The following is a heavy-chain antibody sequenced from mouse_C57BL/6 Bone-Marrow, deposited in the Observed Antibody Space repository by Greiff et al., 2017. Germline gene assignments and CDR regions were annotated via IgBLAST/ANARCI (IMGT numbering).Heavy chain of an antibody. CDR2: IDPANGNT. D-gene: IGHD2-3*01. CDR1: GFTITNTY. V-gene: IGHV14-3*01. J-gene: IGHJ2*01. CDR3: AGERGYCTCPYFDY. Sequence: EVKVVESVAELVRPGASVKLSCTASGFTITNTYMHWVKQRPEQGLEWIGRIDPANGNTKYAPKFQCKATITADTSSNTAYLQLSNLPSKNTAIDYDAGERGYCTCPYFDYWGQGTTLTVSS.